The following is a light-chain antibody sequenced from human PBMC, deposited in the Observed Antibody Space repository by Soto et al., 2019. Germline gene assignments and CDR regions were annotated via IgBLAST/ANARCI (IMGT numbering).Light chain of an antibody. CDR2: GAS. CDR3: QQYSSSSPT. J-gene: IGKJ2*01. CDR1: QSISSW. V-gene: IGKV1-5*01. Sequence: DIQMTQSPSTLSASVGDRVTITCRASQSISSWLAWYQQKPGKAPKLLIYGASSLESGVPSRFSGRGSVTQFSLTIDSLQPDDFATYYCQQYSSSSPTFGQGTKLEIK.